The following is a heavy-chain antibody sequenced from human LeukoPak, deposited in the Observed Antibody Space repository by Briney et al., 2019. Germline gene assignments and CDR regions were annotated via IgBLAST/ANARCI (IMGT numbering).Heavy chain of an antibody. D-gene: IGHD3-10*01. CDR3: ARSGDYYYYYMDV. J-gene: IGHJ6*03. V-gene: IGHV1-46*01. CDR1: GYTFTSYY. CDR2: INPSGGST. Sequence: ASVKVSCKASGYTFTSYYMHWVRQAPGQGLEWMGIINPSGGSTSYAQKFQGRVTMTRDTSISTAYMELSRLRSDDTAVYYCARSGDYYYYYMDVWGKGTTVTVSS.